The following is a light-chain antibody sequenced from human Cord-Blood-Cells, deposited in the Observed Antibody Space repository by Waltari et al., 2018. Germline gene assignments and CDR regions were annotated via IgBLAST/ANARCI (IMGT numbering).Light chain of an antibody. CDR2: DSS. Sequence: DIQMTQSPSSLSASVGERVTITCQASQDISNYLNWYQQKPGKAPKLLIYDSSNLETVVPSRFSGSGSGTDFTFTISSLQPEDIATYYCQQYDNLPITFGQGTRLEIK. CDR1: QDISNY. V-gene: IGKV1-33*01. J-gene: IGKJ5*01. CDR3: QQYDNLPIT.